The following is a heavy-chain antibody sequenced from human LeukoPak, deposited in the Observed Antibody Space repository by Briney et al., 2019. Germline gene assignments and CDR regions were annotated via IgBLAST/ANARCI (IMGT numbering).Heavy chain of an antibody. CDR3: ASRQGLGWHYVN. CDR2: INDNGGST. CDR1: GFTCSHYA. Sequence: GGSLRLSCVDSGFTCSHYALSWVRQVPGKGLEWVSGINDNGGSTYYADSVKGRFTISRDNSKNTLYLQMNSLRVDDTAIYYCASRQGLGWHYVNWGQGTLVAVSS. D-gene: IGHD3-10*02. J-gene: IGHJ4*02. V-gene: IGHV3-23*01.